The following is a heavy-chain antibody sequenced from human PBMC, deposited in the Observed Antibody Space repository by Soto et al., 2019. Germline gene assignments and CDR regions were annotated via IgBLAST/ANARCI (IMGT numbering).Heavy chain of an antibody. V-gene: IGHV4-34*01. CDR3: ARVRFHFEDAFDI. D-gene: IGHD3-16*01. CDR1: GGSFSGYY. Sequence: KPSETLSLTCAVYGGSFSGYYWSWIRQPPGKGLEWIGEINHSGSTNYNPSLKSRVTISVDTSKNQFSLKLSSVTAADTAVYYCARVRFHFEDAFDIWGQGTMVTVSS. J-gene: IGHJ3*02. CDR2: INHSGST.